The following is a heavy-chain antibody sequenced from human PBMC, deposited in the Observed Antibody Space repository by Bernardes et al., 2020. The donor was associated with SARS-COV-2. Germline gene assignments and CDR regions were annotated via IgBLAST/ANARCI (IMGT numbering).Heavy chain of an antibody. CDR1: GFTFSSYA. Sequence: GGSLRLSCAASGFTFSSYAMSWVRQAPGKGLEWVSGISDSGGSTYYADSVKGRFTISRDNSKNTVYLEMNSLRAEDTAFYYCAKEQGPYYTYHMDVWGQGTTVTVS. CDR3: AKEQGPYYTYHMDV. J-gene: IGHJ6*02. CDR2: ISDSGGST. V-gene: IGHV3-23*01.